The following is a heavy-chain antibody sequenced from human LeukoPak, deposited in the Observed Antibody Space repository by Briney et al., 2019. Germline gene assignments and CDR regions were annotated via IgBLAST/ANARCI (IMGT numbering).Heavy chain of an antibody. J-gene: IGHJ6*04. CDR1: GGTFSSYA. V-gene: IGHV1-69*01. CDR3: ANTPGSYYNYYYGMDV. D-gene: IGHD3-10*01. CDR2: IIPIFGTA. Sequence: SVTVSCKASGGTFSSYAISWVRQAPGQGLEWMGGIIPIFGTANYAQKFQGRVTITADESTSTAYMELSSLRSEDTAVYYCANTPGSYYNYYYGMDVWGKGPTVTVSS.